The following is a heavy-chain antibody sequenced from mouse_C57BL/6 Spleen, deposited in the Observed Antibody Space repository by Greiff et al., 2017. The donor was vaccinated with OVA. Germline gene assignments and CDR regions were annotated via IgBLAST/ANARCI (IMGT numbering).Heavy chain of an antibody. J-gene: IGHJ1*03. CDR2: IDPSDSYT. Sequence: VQLQQPGAELVKPGASVKLSCKASGYTFTSYWMQWVKQRPGQGLEWIGEIDPSDSYTNYNQKFKGKATLTVDTSSSTAYMQLSSLTSEDSAVYYCARRITTVVATDFDVWGTGTTVTVSS. D-gene: IGHD1-1*01. V-gene: IGHV1-50*01. CDR3: ARRITTVVATDFDV. CDR1: GYTFTSYW.